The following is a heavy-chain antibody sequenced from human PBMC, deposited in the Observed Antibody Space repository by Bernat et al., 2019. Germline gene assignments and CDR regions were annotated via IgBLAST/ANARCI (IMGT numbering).Heavy chain of an antibody. CDR1: GYTFTGYY. CDR3: ARDAPTPGYGSGSPDYSGMDV. D-gene: IGHD3-10*01. Sequence: QVQLVQSGAEVKKPGASVKVSCKASGYTFTGYYMHWVRQAPGQGLEWMGWINPNSGGTNYAQKFQGWVTMTRDTSISTAYMELSRLRSDDTAVYYCARDAPTPGYGSGSPDYSGMDVWGQGTTVTVSS. V-gene: IGHV1-2*04. J-gene: IGHJ6*02. CDR2: INPNSGGT.